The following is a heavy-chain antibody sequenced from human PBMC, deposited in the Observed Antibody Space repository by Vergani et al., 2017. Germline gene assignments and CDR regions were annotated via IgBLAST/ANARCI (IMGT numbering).Heavy chain of an antibody. CDR2: MDYSGVP. D-gene: IGHD2-15*01. V-gene: IGHV4-39*01. J-gene: IGHJ4*02. Sequence: QVQLQESGPGLVKHSETLSLTCPVSGDSVISNDYHWGWIRQPPGKGLEWIGSMDYSGVPCYNPSLESRISISFETPKNHFSLRLTSVTAAVPAVYYCASKRGACRAAYCHSYDFWGPGTLVGVSS. CDR3: ASKRGACRAAYCHSYDF. CDR1: GDSVISNDYH.